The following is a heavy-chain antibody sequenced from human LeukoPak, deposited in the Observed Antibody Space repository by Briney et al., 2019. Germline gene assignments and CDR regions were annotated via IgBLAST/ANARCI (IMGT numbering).Heavy chain of an antibody. J-gene: IGHJ1*01. CDR2: ISESGDKT. V-gene: IGHV3-23*01. CDR1: GFTFSDYP. D-gene: IGHD1-26*01. Sequence: GSLRLSCAAFGFTFSDYPMTWVRQAPGKGLEWVSLISESGDKTYYADSVKGRFTISRDNYKNTLSLQMNGLTVEDTAMYYCAKVTKVGPKTMGCFHDWGQGTLVTVSS. CDR3: AKVTKVGPKTMGCFHD.